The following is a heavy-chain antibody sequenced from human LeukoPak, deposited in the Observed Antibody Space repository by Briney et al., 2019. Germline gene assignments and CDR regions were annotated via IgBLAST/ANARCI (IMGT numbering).Heavy chain of an antibody. CDR2: THYSENT. V-gene: IGHV4-4*02. D-gene: IGHD3-3*01. CDR3: ARRGKRVYDFWSGGTFFDY. Sequence: SGTLSLTCAVYGASLSLSSSWTWVRQPPGKGLEWIGETHYSENTNYNPSLKSRLTISVDTSKNQFSLKLSSVTAADTAVYYCARRGKRVYDFWSGGTFFDYWGQGTLVTVSS. CDR1: GASLSLSSS. J-gene: IGHJ4*02.